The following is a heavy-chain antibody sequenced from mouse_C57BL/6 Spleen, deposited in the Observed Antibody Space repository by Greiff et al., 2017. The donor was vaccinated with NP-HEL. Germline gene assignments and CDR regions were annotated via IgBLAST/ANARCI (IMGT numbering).Heavy chain of an antibody. Sequence: VQLQESGAELVRPGTSVKMSCKASGYTFTNYWIGWAKQRPGHGLEWIGDIYPGGGYTNYNEKFKGKATLTADKSSSTAYMQFSSLTSEDSAIYYCARGSYYGNYDYYAMDYWGQGTSVTVSS. V-gene: IGHV1-63*01. CDR1: GYTFTNYW. J-gene: IGHJ4*01. CDR2: IYPGGGYT. CDR3: ARGSYYGNYDYYAMDY. D-gene: IGHD2-1*01.